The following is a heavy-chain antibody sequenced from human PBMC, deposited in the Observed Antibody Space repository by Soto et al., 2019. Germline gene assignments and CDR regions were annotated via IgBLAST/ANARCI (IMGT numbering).Heavy chain of an antibody. V-gene: IGHV2-5*02. CDR2: TYWDDDK. D-gene: IGHD1-1*01. CDR3: ARNLGNNPPDC. CDR1: GFSLSTRGVG. Sequence: QITLKESGPTLVEPTQTLTLTCTFSGFSLSTRGVGVGWIRPPPGKPLEWLALTYWDDDKRHSPSVKSRLTLTRDTSKTQVVLRMTNIDPEDTATYYCARNLGNNPPDCWGQGTLVTVSS. J-gene: IGHJ4*02.